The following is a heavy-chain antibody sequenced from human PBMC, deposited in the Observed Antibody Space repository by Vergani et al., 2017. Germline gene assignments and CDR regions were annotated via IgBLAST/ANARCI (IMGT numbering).Heavy chain of an antibody. Sequence: QVQLVESGGGVVQPGRSPILSCAASGFTFSSYGMHWVRQAPGKGLEWVAVISYDGSNKYYADSVKGRFTISRDNSKNTLYLQMNSLRAEDTAVYYCAKPNSSGLYYFDYWGQGTLVTVSS. CDR3: AKPNSSGLYYFDY. D-gene: IGHD3-22*01. V-gene: IGHV3-30*18. CDR1: GFTFSSYG. J-gene: IGHJ4*02. CDR2: ISYDGSNK.